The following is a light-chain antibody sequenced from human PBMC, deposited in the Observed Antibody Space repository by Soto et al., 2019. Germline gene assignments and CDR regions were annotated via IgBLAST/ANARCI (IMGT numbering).Light chain of an antibody. CDR2: LAS. V-gene: IGKV1-5*03. Sequence: DIQMTQSPSTLSAFVGDRVTITCRASQSIRTSLAWYQQKLGKAPKLLVYLASNLQSGVPARFSGSGSATEFTLSISSLQPDDFATYYCQQYDSYSRTFGQGTKVDIK. CDR3: QQYDSYSRT. J-gene: IGKJ1*01. CDR1: QSIRTS.